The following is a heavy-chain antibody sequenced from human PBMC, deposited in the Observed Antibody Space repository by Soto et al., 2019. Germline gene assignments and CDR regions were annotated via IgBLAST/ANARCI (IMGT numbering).Heavy chain of an antibody. D-gene: IGHD3-10*01. V-gene: IGHV3-7*01. J-gene: IGHJ4*02. CDR1: GFTFSSYW. CDR3: ARDPFYYYGSGSYTDY. Sequence: EVQLVESGGDLVQPGGSLRLSCAASGFTFSSYWMSWVRQAPGKGLEWVANIKQDGSEKYYVDSVKGRFTISRDNAKNSPYLQMNSLIAEDTAVYYCARDPFYYYGSGSYTDYWGQGTLVTDSS. CDR2: IKQDGSEK.